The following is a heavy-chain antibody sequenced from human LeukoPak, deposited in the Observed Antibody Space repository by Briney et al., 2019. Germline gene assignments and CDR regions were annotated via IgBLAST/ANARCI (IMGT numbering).Heavy chain of an antibody. V-gene: IGHV3-23*01. CDR2: ITGSGGST. CDR1: GFTFSSSG. Sequence: GGSLRLSCAASGFTFSSSGMGWVRQAPGKGPECVSPITGSGGSTSYTDSVKGRFTISRDNPKNTLYLQMNSLRAEDTAVYYCARGRNTGRQFYFDYWGQGTLVTVAS. J-gene: IGHJ4*02. CDR3: ARGRNTGRQFYFDY. D-gene: IGHD5-18*01.